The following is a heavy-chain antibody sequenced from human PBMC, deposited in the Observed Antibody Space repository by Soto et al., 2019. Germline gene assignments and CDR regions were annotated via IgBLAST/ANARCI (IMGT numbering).Heavy chain of an antibody. CDR2: IIPIFGTA. Sequence: QVQLVQSGAEVKKPGSSVKVSCKASGGTFSSYAISWVRQAPGQGLEWMGGIIPIFGTANYAQKFQGRVTITADKSTSTAYMELSSLRTEDAAVYYCATPRRAYYEFLRGYRSGGMDVWGQGTTVTVS. V-gene: IGHV1-69*06. CDR3: ATPRRAYYEFLRGYRSGGMDV. CDR1: GGTFSSYA. D-gene: IGHD3-3*01. J-gene: IGHJ6*02.